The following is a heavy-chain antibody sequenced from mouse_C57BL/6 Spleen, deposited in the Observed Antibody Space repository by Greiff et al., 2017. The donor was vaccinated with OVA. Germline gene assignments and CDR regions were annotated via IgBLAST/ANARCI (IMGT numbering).Heavy chain of an antibody. Sequence: EVKLVESGGGLVQPKGSLKLSCAASGFSFNTYAMNWVRQAPGKGLEWVARIRSKSNNYATYYADSVKDRFTISRDDSESMLYLQMNNLKTEDTAMYYCVTDYHDYDGGFAYWGQGTLVTVSA. J-gene: IGHJ3*01. CDR1: GFSFNTYA. D-gene: IGHD2-4*01. CDR3: VTDYHDYDGGFAY. V-gene: IGHV10-1*01. CDR2: IRSKSNNYAT.